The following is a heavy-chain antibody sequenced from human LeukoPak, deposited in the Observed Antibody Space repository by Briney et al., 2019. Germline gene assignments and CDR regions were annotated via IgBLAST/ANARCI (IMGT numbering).Heavy chain of an antibody. J-gene: IGHJ4*02. CDR1: GFTFSSYA. Sequence: GRSLRLSCAASGFTFSSYAMHWVRQAPGKGLEWVAVISYDGSNKYYADSVKGRFTISRDNSKNTQYLQMNSLRAEDTAVYYCASDGRYYGSGSYFDYWGQGTLVTVSS. CDR3: ASDGRYYGSGSYFDY. CDR2: ISYDGSNK. V-gene: IGHV3-30-3*01. D-gene: IGHD3-10*01.